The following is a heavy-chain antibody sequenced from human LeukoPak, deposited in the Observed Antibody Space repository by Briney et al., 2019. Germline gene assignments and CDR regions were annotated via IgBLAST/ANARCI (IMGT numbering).Heavy chain of an antibody. Sequence: GESLKISCKGSGYSFTSYWISWVRQMPGKGLEWMGRIDPSDSYTNYSPSFQGHVTISADKSISTAYLQWSSLKASDTATYYCARHPTNWFDPWGQGTLVTVSS. CDR1: GYSFTSYW. V-gene: IGHV5-10-1*01. J-gene: IGHJ5*02. CDR2: IDPSDSYT. CDR3: ARHPTNWFDP.